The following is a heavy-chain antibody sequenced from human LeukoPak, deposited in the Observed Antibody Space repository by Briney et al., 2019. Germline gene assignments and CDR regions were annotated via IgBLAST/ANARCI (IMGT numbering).Heavy chain of an antibody. CDR3: ARALRTYYYDSSRHPFDY. D-gene: IGHD3-22*01. CDR2: ISAYNGNT. Sequence: ASAKVSCKASGYTFTSYGISWVRQAPGQGLEWMGWISAYNGNTNYAQKLQGRVTMTTDTSTSTAYMELRSLRSDDTAVYYCARALRTYYYDSSRHPFDYWGQGTLVTVSS. CDR1: GYTFTSYG. V-gene: IGHV1-18*01. J-gene: IGHJ4*02.